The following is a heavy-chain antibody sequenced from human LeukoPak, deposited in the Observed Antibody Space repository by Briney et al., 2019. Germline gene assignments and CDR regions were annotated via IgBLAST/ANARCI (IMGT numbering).Heavy chain of an antibody. J-gene: IGHJ4*02. Sequence: SETLSLTCAVSGYSISSGYYWGWIRQPPGKGLEWIGSIYHSGSTYYNPSLKSRVTISVDTSKNQFSLKLCSVTAADTAVYYCARGKYYYDSSGYLPLDYWGQGTLVTVSS. V-gene: IGHV4-38-2*01. D-gene: IGHD3-22*01. CDR2: IYHSGST. CDR3: ARGKYYYDSSGYLPLDY. CDR1: GYSISSGYY.